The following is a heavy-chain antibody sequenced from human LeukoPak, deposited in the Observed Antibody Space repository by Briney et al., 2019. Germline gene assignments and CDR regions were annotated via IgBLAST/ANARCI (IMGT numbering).Heavy chain of an antibody. CDR2: IYYSGST. V-gene: IGHV4-59*01. CDR1: GGSISSYY. D-gene: IGHD3-10*01. CDR3: ARESVLLWFGEVNYYGMDV. Sequence: SETLSLTCTVSGGSISSYYWSWIRQPPGKGLEWLGYIYYSGSTNYNPSLKSRVTISVDTSKNQFSLKLSSVTAADTAVYYCARESVLLWFGEVNYYGMDVWGQGTTVTVSS. J-gene: IGHJ6*02.